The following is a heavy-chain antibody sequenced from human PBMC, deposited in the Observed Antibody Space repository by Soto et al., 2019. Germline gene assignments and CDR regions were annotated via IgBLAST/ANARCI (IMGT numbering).Heavy chain of an antibody. Sequence: SLRLSCAASGFTVSSNYMSWVRQAPGKGLEWVSVIYSGGSTYYADSVKGRFTISRDNSKNTLYLQMNSLRAEDTAVYYCAKDGNVVVAATNFDYWGQGTLVTVSS. CDR1: GFTVSSNY. J-gene: IGHJ4*02. CDR3: AKDGNVVVAATNFDY. V-gene: IGHV3-66*01. CDR2: IYSGGST. D-gene: IGHD2-15*01.